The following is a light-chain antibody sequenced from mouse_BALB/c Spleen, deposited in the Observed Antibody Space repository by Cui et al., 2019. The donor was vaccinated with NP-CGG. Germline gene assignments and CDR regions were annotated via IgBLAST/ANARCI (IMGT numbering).Light chain of an antibody. CDR3: ALWYNNHWV. CDR2: GTN. J-gene: IGLJ1*01. V-gene: IGLV1*01. Sequence: HAVLTQQSPLTTSPGETVTLTCRSSTGTITTNNYANWVQEKPDHLFTGLIGGTNNRAPGVPARFSGSLIGDKAALTITGAQTEDEAIYFCALWYNNHWVFGGGTKLTVL. CDR1: TGTITTNNY.